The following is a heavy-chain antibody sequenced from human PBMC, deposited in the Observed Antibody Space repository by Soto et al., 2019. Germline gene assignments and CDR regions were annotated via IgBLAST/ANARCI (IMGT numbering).Heavy chain of an antibody. CDR2: IYYSGST. J-gene: IGHJ4*02. D-gene: IGHD5-12*01. V-gene: IGHV4-39*01. CDR1: GGSISSSSYY. CDR3: ARHRGYSGYVGY. Sequence: QLQLQESGPGLVKPSETLSLTCTVSGGSISSSSYYWGWIRQPPGKGLEWIGSIYYSGSTYYNPSRKSRVTISVDTSKNQFSLKLSALTAADTAVYYCARHRGYSGYVGYWGQGTLVTVSS.